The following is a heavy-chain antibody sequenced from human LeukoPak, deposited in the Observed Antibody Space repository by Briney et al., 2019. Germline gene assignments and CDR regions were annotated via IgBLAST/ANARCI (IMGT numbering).Heavy chain of an antibody. CDR3: ARGNYYDSSGYYYAKLFFDY. CDR1: GGSISSYY. Sequence: SETLSLTCTVSGGSISSYYWSWIRQPAGKGLEWIGRIYTSGSTNYNPSLKSRVTMSVDTSKNQFSLKLSSVTAADTAVYYCARGNYYDSSGYYYAKLFFDYWGQGTLVTVSS. V-gene: IGHV4-4*07. J-gene: IGHJ4*02. CDR2: IYTSGST. D-gene: IGHD3-22*01.